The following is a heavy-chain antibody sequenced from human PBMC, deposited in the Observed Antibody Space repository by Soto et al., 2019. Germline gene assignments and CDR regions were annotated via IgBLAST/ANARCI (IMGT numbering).Heavy chain of an antibody. CDR3: ARGPMVRGVINYYYYYGMDV. CDR1: WDSVSSNSAA. J-gene: IGHJ6*02. Sequence: TLSLTCAISWDSVSSNSAAWNWIGQSPSRGLEWLGRTYYRSKWYNNYAVSVKSRITIKPDTSKNQFSLQLNSVTPEDTAVYYCARGPMVRGVINYYYYYGMDVWGQGTTVTVSS. D-gene: IGHD3-10*01. CDR2: TYYRSKWYN. V-gene: IGHV6-1*01.